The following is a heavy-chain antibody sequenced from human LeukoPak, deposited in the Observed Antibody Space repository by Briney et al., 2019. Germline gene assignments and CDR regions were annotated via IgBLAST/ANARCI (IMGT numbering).Heavy chain of an antibody. CDR1: GFTFSSYS. Sequence: GGSLRLSCAASGFTFSSYSMSWVRQAPGKGLEWVSYISSSSSTIYYADSVKGRFTISRDNAKNSLYLQMNSLRAEDTAVYYCARVGEYRGYWGQGTLVTVSS. V-gene: IGHV3-48*04. CDR3: ARVGEYRGY. CDR2: ISSSSSTI. D-gene: IGHD2/OR15-2a*01. J-gene: IGHJ4*02.